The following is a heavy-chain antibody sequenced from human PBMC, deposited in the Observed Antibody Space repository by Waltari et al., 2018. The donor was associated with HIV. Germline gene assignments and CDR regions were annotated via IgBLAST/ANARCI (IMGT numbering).Heavy chain of an antibody. D-gene: IGHD3-10*01. CDR3: AKVLPPTLGSRGVDY. CDR1: GFTFGDYA. CDR2: IRSKAYGGTT. J-gene: IGHJ4*02. Sequence: EVLLVDSGGDWVQPGRSLRLSCTGSGFTFGDYAMSWFRQAPGKGLEWVGFIRSKAYGGTTEYAASMKGRFTLSRDDSKSIAYLQMDNLKTDDTAVYYCAKVLPPTLGSRGVDYWGQGTLVTVSS. V-gene: IGHV3-49*03.